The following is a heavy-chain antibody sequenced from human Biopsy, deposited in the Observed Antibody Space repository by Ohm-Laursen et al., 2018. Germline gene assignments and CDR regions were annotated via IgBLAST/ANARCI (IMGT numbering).Heavy chain of an antibody. Sequence: GTLSLTCTVSGGSISSYYWSWIRQPAGKGLEWIGRIYTSGSTNFNPSLKSRVTMSIDTSKNQFSLRLSSVTTADTAVYYCARAAFGPFDSWGQGAQVTVSS. V-gene: IGHV4-4*07. CDR2: IYTSGST. J-gene: IGHJ4*02. CDR1: GGSISSYY. D-gene: IGHD3-16*01. CDR3: ARAAFGPFDS.